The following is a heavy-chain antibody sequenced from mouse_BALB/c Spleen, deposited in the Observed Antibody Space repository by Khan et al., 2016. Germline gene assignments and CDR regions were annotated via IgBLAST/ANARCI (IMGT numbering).Heavy chain of an antibody. D-gene: IGHD1-1*01. CDR3: ARARYYGYLAD. V-gene: IGHV4-1*02. CDR1: GFDFSRYW. Sequence: EVKLLESGGGLVQPGGSLKLSCAASGFDFSRYWMSWVRQAPGKGLEWIGEINPDSSTINYTPSLKDKFIISRDNAKNTLYLQMSKVRSEDTALYYCARARYYGYLADWGQGTLVTVSA. J-gene: IGHJ3*01. CDR2: INPDSSTI.